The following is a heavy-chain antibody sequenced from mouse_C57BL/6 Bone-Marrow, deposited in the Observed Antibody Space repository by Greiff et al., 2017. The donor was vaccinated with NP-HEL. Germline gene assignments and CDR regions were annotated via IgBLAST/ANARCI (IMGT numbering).Heavy chain of an antibody. CDR2: IDPANGNT. J-gene: IGHJ4*01. CDR3: ALYPSLGYYAMDY. V-gene: IGHV14-3*01. CDR1: GFNITNNY. Sequence: VQLQQSVAELVRPGASVKLSCTASGFNITNNYMHWVKQRPEQGLEWIGRIDPANGNTKYVPKFQGKATLTADTSSNTAYLQLSSLTSEDTAISFCALYPSLGYYAMDYWGQGTSVTVSS. D-gene: IGHD3-1*01.